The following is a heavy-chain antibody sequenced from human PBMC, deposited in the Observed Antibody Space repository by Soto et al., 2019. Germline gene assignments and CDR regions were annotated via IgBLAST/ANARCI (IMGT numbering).Heavy chain of an antibody. CDR3: ARYIWFGEDYYYYYMDV. D-gene: IGHD3-10*01. Sequence: QVQLVQSGAEAKKPGASVKVSCKASGYTFTSYGISWVRQAPGQGLEWMGWISAYNGNTNYAQKLQGRVTMTTDTSTSTAYMELRSLRSDDTAVYYCARYIWFGEDYYYYYMDVWGKGTTVTVSS. V-gene: IGHV1-18*01. CDR1: GYTFTSYG. J-gene: IGHJ6*03. CDR2: ISAYNGNT.